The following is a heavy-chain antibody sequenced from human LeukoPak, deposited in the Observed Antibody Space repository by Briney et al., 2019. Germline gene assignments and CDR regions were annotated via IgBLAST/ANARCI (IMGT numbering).Heavy chain of an antibody. CDR1: GFTFSSYT. CDR3: ARDSEGYQLLKGFDY. J-gene: IGHJ4*02. V-gene: IGHV3-21*01. CDR2: VSHSSSYI. Sequence: GGSLRLSCAASGFTFSSYTMNWVRQAPGKGQEWVSSVSHSSSYIYCADSVKGRFTISRDNAKNSLYLQMNSLRAEDTAVYYCARDSEGYQLLKGFDYWGQGTLVTVSS. D-gene: IGHD2-2*01.